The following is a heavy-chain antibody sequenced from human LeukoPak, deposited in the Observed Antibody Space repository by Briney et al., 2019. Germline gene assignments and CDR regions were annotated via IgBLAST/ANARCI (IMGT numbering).Heavy chain of an antibody. CDR3: ARDFLRGFPARDYGGNEGFDY. V-gene: IGHV1-18*01. D-gene: IGHD4-23*01. CDR1: GYTFTSYG. Sequence: ASVKVSCKASGYTFTSYGISWVRQAPGQGLEWMGWISAYNGNTNYAQKLQGRVTMTTDTSTSTAYMELRSLKSDDTAVYYCARDFLRGFPARDYGGNEGFDYWGQGTLVTVSS. J-gene: IGHJ4*02. CDR2: ISAYNGNT.